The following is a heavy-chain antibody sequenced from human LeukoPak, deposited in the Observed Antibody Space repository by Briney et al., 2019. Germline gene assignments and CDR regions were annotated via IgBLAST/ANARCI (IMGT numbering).Heavy chain of an antibody. CDR1: GYSFTSYW. J-gene: IGHJ4*02. Sequence: GEFLKISCKGSGYSFTSYWIGWVRQMPGKGLEWMGIIYPGDSDRRYSPSFQGQVTISVDKSITTAHLQWSSLKASDTAMYYCARRRGLYYFDYWGQGTLVTVSS. V-gene: IGHV5-51*01. CDR3: ARRRGLYYFDY. D-gene: IGHD2-8*01. CDR2: IYPGDSDR.